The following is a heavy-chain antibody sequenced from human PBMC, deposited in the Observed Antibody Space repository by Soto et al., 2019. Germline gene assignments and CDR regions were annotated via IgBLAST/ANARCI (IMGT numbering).Heavy chain of an antibody. D-gene: IGHD1-1*01. J-gene: IGHJ4*02. CDR3: ARDLNWKSYY. CDR2: INNDGRST. Sequence: GGSLRLSCAASGFTFSKYWMHWVRQDPGKGLVWVSRINNDGRSTTYADSVKGRFTISRDNAKNTLYLQMNSLRAEDTAVYYFARDLNWKSYYWGQGTLVTVSS. V-gene: IGHV3-74*01. CDR1: GFTFSKYW.